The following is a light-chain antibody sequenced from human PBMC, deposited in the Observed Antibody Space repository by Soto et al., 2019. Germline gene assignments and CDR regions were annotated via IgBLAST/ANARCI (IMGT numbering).Light chain of an antibody. CDR2: EVN. CDR1: SSDVGGYNY. Sequence: QSVLIQPASVSGSPGQSITISCTGTSSDVGGYNYVSWYQQHPGKAPKVIIYEVNHRPSGVSSRFSGSKSGNTASLNISGLLAEDEADYYCGSHTDSSSPVFGGGTKLTVL. J-gene: IGLJ2*01. CDR3: GSHTDSSSPV. V-gene: IGLV2-14*03.